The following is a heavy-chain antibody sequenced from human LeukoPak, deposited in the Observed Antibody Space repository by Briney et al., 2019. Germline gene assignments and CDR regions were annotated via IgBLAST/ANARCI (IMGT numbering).Heavy chain of an antibody. CDR3: AKDGSWSCTD. V-gene: IGHV3-30*04. J-gene: IGHJ4*02. CDR2: ISYDGSNK. CDR1: GFTFSSYA. D-gene: IGHD2-8*02. Sequence: GGSLRLSCAASGFTFSSYAMHWVRQAPGKGLEWVAVISYDGSNKFYADSVKGRFTISRDNSKNTLYLQMNSLRAEDTSVYYCAKDGSWSCTDWGQGTLVRVSS.